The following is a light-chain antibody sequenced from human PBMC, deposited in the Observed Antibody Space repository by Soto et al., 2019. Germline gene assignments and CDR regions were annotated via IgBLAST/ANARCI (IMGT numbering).Light chain of an antibody. CDR3: SSYAGSVL. CDR2: EVS. CDR1: SSDVGGYNY. Sequence: ALTQPPSASGSPGQSVTISCTGTSSDVGGYNYVSWYQQHPGKAPKLMIFEVSKRPSGVPDRFSGSKSGNTASLTVSGLQAEDEADYYCSSYAGSVLFGGGTKLTVL. V-gene: IGLV2-8*01. J-gene: IGLJ2*01.